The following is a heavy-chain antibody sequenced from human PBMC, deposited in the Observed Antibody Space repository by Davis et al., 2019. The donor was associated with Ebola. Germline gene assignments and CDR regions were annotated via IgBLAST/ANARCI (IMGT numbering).Heavy chain of an antibody. Sequence: GESLKISCAASGFTFSSYAMHWVRQAPGKGLEWVAVISYDGSNKYYADSVKGRFTISRDNSKNTLYLQMNSLRVEDTALYYCVRILGSGVYATDFHDWGQGTLVTVSS. V-gene: IGHV3-30-3*01. D-gene: IGHD2-8*01. CDR2: ISYDGSNK. CDR3: VRILGSGVYATDFHD. CDR1: GFTFSSYA. J-gene: IGHJ4*02.